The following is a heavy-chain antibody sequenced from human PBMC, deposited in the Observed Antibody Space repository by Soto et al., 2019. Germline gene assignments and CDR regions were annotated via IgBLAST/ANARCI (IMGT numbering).Heavy chain of an antibody. CDR2: ISASNGDT. CDR1: GYTFSSHG. V-gene: IGHV1-18*01. D-gene: IGHD3-10*01. J-gene: IGHJ6*03. Sequence: QVQLVQSGAEVKKPGASVKVSCKASGYTFSSHGITWLRQAPGQGLEWMGWISASNGDTNYAQRLQGRVTVTTDTSTTTSYLEPRSLRSEDTAVYYCARMVRGSNIDYYYYMDVLGKGTTVTVSS. CDR3: ARMVRGSNIDYYYYMDV.